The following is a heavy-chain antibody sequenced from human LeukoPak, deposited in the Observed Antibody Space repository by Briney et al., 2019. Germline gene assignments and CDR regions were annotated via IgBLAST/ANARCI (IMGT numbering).Heavy chain of an antibody. CDR1: GFTFSSYA. CDR2: ISGSGGST. D-gene: IGHD3-16*01. Sequence: GGSLRLSCAASGFTFSSYAMCWVRRAPGRGLEWVSAISGSGGSTYYADSVQGRFTISRDNSKNTLYLQMNRLRAEDTAVYHCAKDLVAGPWGYYYYGMDVWGQGTTVTVSS. V-gene: IGHV3-23*01. CDR3: AKDLVAGPWGYYYYGMDV. J-gene: IGHJ6*02.